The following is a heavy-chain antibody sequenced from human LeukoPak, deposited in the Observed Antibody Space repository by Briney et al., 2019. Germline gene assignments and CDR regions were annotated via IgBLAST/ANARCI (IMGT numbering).Heavy chain of an antibody. CDR3: ARSRIVVPAAEWYFDY. CDR1: GFTFSSFW. J-gene: IGHJ4*02. D-gene: IGHD2-2*01. V-gene: IGHV3-74*01. Sequence: GGSLRLSCAASGFTFSSFWMHWVRQGPGKGLVWVSRINADGSSTYYADSVKGRFTISRDNAKNTLYLQMNSLRADDTAVYYCARSRIVVPAAEWYFDYWGQGTLVTVSS. CDR2: INADGSST.